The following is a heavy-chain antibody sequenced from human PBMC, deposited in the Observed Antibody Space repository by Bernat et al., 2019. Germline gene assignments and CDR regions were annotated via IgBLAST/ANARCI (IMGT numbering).Heavy chain of an antibody. CDR2: ISSSSSYT. CDR1: GFTFSDYY. CDR3: AEGTSTSAPYMDD. J-gene: IGHJ6*03. Sequence: QVQLVESGGGLVKPGGSLRLSCAASGFTFSDYYMSWIRQAPGKGLDWVSYISSSSSYTNYADSVKGRFTISRDNAKNSLYLQMNSMGAEDTAVYYCAEGTSTSAPYMDDWGKGTTVTVSS. V-gene: IGHV3-11*05.